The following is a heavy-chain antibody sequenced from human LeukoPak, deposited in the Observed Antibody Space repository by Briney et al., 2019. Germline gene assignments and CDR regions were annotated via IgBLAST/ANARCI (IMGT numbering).Heavy chain of an antibody. V-gene: IGHV3-21*01. J-gene: IGHJ4*02. CDR1: GFTFSSYS. Sequence: GGSLRLSCSASGFTFSSYSMNWVRQAPGKGLEWVSFISSSSSYIYYADSVKGRFTISRDNAENLLYLQMNNLRAEDTAAYYCARDFAAPIYFDYWGQGTLVTVSS. CDR3: ARDFAAPIYFDY. D-gene: IGHD6-13*01. CDR2: ISSSSSYI.